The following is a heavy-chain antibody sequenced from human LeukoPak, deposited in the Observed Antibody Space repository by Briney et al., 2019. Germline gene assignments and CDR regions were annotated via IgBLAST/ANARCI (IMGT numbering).Heavy chain of an antibody. J-gene: IGHJ4*02. CDR3: AKDPGYSYGYDYYFDY. Sequence: EGSLRLSCAASGFTFSSYAMSWVRQAPGKGLEWVSAISGSGGSTYYADSVKGRFTISRDNSKNTLYLQMNSLRAEDTAVYYCAKDPGYSYGYDYYFDYWGQGTLVTVSS. D-gene: IGHD5-18*01. CDR1: GFTFSSYA. CDR2: ISGSGGST. V-gene: IGHV3-23*01.